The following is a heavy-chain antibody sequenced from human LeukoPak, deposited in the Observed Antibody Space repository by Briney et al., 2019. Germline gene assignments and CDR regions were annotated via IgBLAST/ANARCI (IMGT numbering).Heavy chain of an antibody. CDR2: INAGNGNT. D-gene: IGHD2-2*01. V-gene: IGHV1-3*01. J-gene: IGHJ5*02. CDR3: ARGVVVVPAAPYNWFDP. Sequence: GASVTVSCTASGYTFTSYAMHWVRHAPGPSLEWMGWINAGNGNTKYSQKFQSRVTITRDPSASTAYMEMSSLRSEDTAVYYCARGVVVVPAAPYNWFDPWGQGTLVTVSS. CDR1: GYTFTSYA.